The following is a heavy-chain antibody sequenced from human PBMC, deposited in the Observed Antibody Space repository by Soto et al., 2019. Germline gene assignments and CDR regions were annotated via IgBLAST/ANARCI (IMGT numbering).Heavy chain of an antibody. CDR2: IYWDDDK. J-gene: IGHJ5*02. V-gene: IGHV2-5*02. Sequence: SGPTLVNPTQTLTLTCTFSGFSLSTSGVGVGWIRQPPGKALEWLALIYWDDDKRYSPSLKSRLTITKDTSKNQVVLTMTNMDPVDTATYYCAHSYSSHEVQLPLNWFDPWGQGTLVTVSS. CDR3: AHSYSSHEVQLPLNWFDP. CDR1: GFSLSTSGVG. D-gene: IGHD6-13*01.